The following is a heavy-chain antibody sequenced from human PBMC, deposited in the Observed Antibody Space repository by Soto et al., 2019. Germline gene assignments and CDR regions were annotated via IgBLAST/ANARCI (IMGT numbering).Heavy chain of an antibody. CDR1: GFTFSSYG. V-gene: IGHV3-33*01. CDR3: ARDLRVGAIVYYGMDV. D-gene: IGHD1-26*01. CDR2: IWYDGSNK. Sequence: PGGSLRLSCAASGFTFSSYGMHWVRQAPGKGLEWVAVIWYDGSNKYYADSVKGRFTIPRDNSKNTLYLQMNSLRAEDTAVYYCARDLRVGAIVYYGMDVWGQGTTVTVSS. J-gene: IGHJ6*02.